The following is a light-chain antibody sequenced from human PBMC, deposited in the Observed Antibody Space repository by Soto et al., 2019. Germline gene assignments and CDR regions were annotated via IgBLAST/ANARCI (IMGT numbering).Light chain of an antibody. Sequence: DIQMTQSPSSLSASVGDRVTITGRASQGISNYLAWYQQKPGKVPKLLIYAASTLQSGVPSRFSGSGSGTDFTLTISSLQPEDVATYYCQKYNSAIRTFGQGTKLEIK. J-gene: IGKJ2*01. CDR3: QKYNSAIRT. CDR2: AAS. V-gene: IGKV1-27*01. CDR1: QGISNY.